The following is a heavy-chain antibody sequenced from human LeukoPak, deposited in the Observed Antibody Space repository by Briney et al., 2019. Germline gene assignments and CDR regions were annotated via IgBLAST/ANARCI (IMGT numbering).Heavy chain of an antibody. CDR3: PRVNPEGLRFLEWLVAFDI. Sequence: PSQTLSLTCTVSGGSIYSGSYYWSWIRQPAGKGLEWIGRIDVTGSTNYNPSLKSRVTISVDTSKNQFSLKLRSVTAADTAVYYCPRVNPEGLRFLEWLVAFDIWGQGTMLTVSS. CDR2: IDVTGST. D-gene: IGHD3-3*01. V-gene: IGHV4-61*02. CDR1: GGSIYSGSYY. J-gene: IGHJ3*02.